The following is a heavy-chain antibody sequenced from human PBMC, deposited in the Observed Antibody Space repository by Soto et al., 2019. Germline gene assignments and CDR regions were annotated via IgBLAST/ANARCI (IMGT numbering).Heavy chain of an antibody. CDR1: GGSISIGGYS. J-gene: IGHJ3*01. V-gene: IGHV4-30-2*01. Sequence: SETLSLTCAVSGGSISIGGYSWTCIRQPPGQGLEWIGYIYHSGNTYYNPSLKSSVTISGARTKNQFTLNLRSVTAAVSAVYYCARNVAADDGLDVWGQGKMVTVSS. CDR3: ARNVAADDGLDV. CDR2: IYHSGNT. D-gene: IGHD2-15*01.